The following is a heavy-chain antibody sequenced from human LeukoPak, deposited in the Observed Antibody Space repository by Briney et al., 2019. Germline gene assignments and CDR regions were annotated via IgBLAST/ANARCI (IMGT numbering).Heavy chain of an antibody. Sequence: SETPSLTCTVSGGSISSYYWSWIRQPPGKGLEWIGYIYYSGSTNYNPSLKSRVTISVDTSKNQFSLKLSSVTAADTAVYYCARDHPYCSSTSCRTLDYWGQGTLVTVSS. CDR2: IYYSGST. V-gene: IGHV4-59*01. CDR3: ARDHPYCSSTSCRTLDY. J-gene: IGHJ4*02. CDR1: GGSISSYY. D-gene: IGHD2-2*01.